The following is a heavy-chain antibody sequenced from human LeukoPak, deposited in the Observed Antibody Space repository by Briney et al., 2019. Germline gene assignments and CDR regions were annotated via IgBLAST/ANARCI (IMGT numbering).Heavy chain of an antibody. CDR3: ARDYSRGDPDY. CDR1: GYTFTRYG. V-gene: IGHV1-18*01. Sequence: ASVNVSCKASGYTFTRYGISWVRQAPGQGLEWMGWISVYNGNTNYTQKVQGRVTMTTETSTSTAYMELRSLRSDDTAVYYCARDYSRGDPDYWGQGTLVTVS. J-gene: IGHJ4*02. CDR2: ISVYNGNT. D-gene: IGHD6-19*01.